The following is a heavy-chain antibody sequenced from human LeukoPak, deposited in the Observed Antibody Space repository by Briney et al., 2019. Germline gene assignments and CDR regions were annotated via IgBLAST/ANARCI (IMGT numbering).Heavy chain of an antibody. CDR1: GDSVSGHY. CDR3: ARAPMAITTSTFPDAFDF. Sequence: SETLSLTCTVSGDSVSGHYWSWIRQTPGKGLEWIGYVSYSGGTNYNPSLKRRVSISLDTSKNQFSLKLSSPAAADPAVYYCARAPMAITTSTFPDAFDFWGQGTMVTVSS. J-gene: IGHJ3*01. CDR2: VSYSGGT. D-gene: IGHD5-12*01. V-gene: IGHV4-59*02.